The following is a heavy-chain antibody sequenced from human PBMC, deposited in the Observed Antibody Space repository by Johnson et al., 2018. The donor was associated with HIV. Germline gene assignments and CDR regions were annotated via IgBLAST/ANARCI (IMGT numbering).Heavy chain of an antibody. Sequence: VQLVESGGGLVQPGRSLRLSCAASGFTFDDYAMHWVRQAPGKGLEWVSGISWNSGSIGYADSVKGRFTISRDNAKNSLYLQMNSLRAEDTAVYYCARAIAAAGTGGVDAFDIWGQGTMVTVSS. CDR3: ARAIAAAGTGGVDAFDI. V-gene: IGHV3-9*01. CDR1: GFTFDDYA. D-gene: IGHD6-13*01. J-gene: IGHJ3*02. CDR2: ISWNSGSI.